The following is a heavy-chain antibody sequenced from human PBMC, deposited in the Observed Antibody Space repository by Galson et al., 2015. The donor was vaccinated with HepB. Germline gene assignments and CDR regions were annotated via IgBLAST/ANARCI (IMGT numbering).Heavy chain of an antibody. CDR3: ATVQRWLQLWLYY. Sequence: SVKVSCKVSGYTLTELSMHWVRQAPGKGLEWMGGFDPEDGETIYAQKFQGRVTMTEDTSTDTAYMELSSLRSEDTAVYYCATVQRWLQLWLYYWGQGTLVTVSS. D-gene: IGHD5-24*01. CDR1: GYTLTELS. CDR2: FDPEDGET. V-gene: IGHV1-24*01. J-gene: IGHJ4*02.